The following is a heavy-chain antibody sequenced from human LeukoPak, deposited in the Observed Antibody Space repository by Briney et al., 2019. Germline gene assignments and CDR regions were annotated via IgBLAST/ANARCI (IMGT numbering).Heavy chain of an antibody. CDR3: ARGFADTMIVET. CDR1: GYTFTGYY. CDR2: INPNSGGT. Sequence: GASVKFSCKASGYTFTGYYMHWVRQAPGQGLKSMGWINPNSGGTKYAQKFQGRVTMTRDTSISTAYMELSRLRSDDTAVYYCARGFADTMIVETWGQGTLVTVSS. J-gene: IGHJ4*02. D-gene: IGHD3-22*01. V-gene: IGHV1-2*02.